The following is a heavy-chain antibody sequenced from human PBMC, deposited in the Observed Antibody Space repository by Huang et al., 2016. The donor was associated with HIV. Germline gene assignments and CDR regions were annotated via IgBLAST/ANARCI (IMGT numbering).Heavy chain of an antibody. Sequence: EVQLVESGGNLIQTGGSLRLACAASGFRFDNSAMYWVRQAPWKGLEWVSSISGNSANIAYGDSVKGRFTISRDKARNSLYLQMNSLRPDDTALYYCVKGDIVGTANFFDYWGQGTQVSVSS. CDR3: VKGDIVGTANFFDY. D-gene: IGHD1-26*01. V-gene: IGHV3-9*01. CDR1: GFRFDNSA. CDR2: ISGNSANI. J-gene: IGHJ4*02.